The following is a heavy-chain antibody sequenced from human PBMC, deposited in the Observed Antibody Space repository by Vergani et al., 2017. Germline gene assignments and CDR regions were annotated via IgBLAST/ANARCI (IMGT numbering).Heavy chain of an antibody. J-gene: IGHJ3*01. Sequence: QLLESGGGLIQPGGSLRLSCAASGFTFNSYAMTWVRQAPGKGLEWVAGINNNGGRKYYADSVKGRFTISRDNSKNTLYLQMTDLRAEDTATYYCAKVCGSTSCPYGGGAFDVWGHGTMVTVSS. CDR2: INNNGGRK. D-gene: IGHD2-2*01. CDR3: AKVCGSTSCPYGGGAFDV. V-gene: IGHV3-23*01. CDR1: GFTFNSYA.